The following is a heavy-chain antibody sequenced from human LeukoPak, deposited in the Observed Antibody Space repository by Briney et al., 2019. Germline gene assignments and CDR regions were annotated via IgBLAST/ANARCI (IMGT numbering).Heavy chain of an antibody. J-gene: IGHJ4*02. D-gene: IGHD6-19*01. CDR3: ARAGIAVAVYYFDY. V-gene: IGHV1-69*04. CDR1: GGTFSSYA. CDR2: IIPILGIA. Sequence: ASVKLSCKASGGTFSSYAIIWVRQTPGQWLEWMGRIIPILGIANYAQKFQGRVTITADKSTSTAYMELSSLRSEDTAVYYCARAGIAVAVYYFDYWGQGTLVTVSS.